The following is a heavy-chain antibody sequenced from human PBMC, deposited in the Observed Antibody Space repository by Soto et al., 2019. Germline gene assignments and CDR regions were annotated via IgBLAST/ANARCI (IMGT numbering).Heavy chain of an antibody. Sequence: QVQLVQSGAEVKKPGASVKVSCKASGYTFTRYGISWVRQAPGQELEWMGWISAYNGNTKYAQKLQGRVTMTTDTSTSTAYMELRSLRSDDTAGYYCAREAVDSSGYYHYYYYGMDVWGQGTTVTVSS. D-gene: IGHD3-22*01. CDR3: AREAVDSSGYYHYYYYGMDV. J-gene: IGHJ6*02. CDR1: GYTFTRYG. CDR2: ISAYNGNT. V-gene: IGHV1-18*01.